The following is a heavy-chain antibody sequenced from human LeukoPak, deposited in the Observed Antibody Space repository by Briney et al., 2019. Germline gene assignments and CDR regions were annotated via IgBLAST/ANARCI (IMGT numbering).Heavy chain of an antibody. Sequence: SETLSLTCTVSGGSISSYYWSWIRQPPGKGLEWIGYIYYSGSTNYNPSLKSRVTISVDTSKNQFSLKLSSVTAADTAVYYCARDRPFWGSSSWGFDPWGQGTLVTVSS. CDR1: GGSISSYY. CDR2: IYYSGST. D-gene: IGHD6-13*01. CDR3: ARDRPFWGSSSWGFDP. J-gene: IGHJ5*02. V-gene: IGHV4-59*01.